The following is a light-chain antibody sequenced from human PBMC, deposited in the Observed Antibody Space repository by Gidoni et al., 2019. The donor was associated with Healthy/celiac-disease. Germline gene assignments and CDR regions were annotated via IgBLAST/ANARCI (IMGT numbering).Light chain of an antibody. CDR1: SGYSNYK. CDR3: GADHGSGGNFPRV. Sequence: QPVLTQPPSASASLGASVTLTCTLSSGYSNYKVDWYQQRPGKGPRFVMRVGTGGIVGSKGDGIPDRFSVLGSGLNRYLTIKNIQEEDESDYHCGADHGSGGNFPRVFGGGTKLTVL. CDR2: VGTGGIVG. V-gene: IGLV9-49*01. J-gene: IGLJ3*02.